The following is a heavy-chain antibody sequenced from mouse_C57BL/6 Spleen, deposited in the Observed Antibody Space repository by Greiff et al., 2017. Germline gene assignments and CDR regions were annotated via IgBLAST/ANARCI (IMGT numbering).Heavy chain of an antibody. Sequence: VQLQQPGAELVMPGASVKLSCKASGYTFTSYWMHWVKQRPGQGLEWIGEIDPSDSYTNYNQKFKGKSPLTVDKSSSTAYMQLSSLTSEDSAVYYCARLTTVVAGYYFDYWGQGTTLTVSS. J-gene: IGHJ2*01. CDR3: ARLTTVVAGYYFDY. D-gene: IGHD1-1*01. CDR2: IDPSDSYT. V-gene: IGHV1-69*01. CDR1: GYTFTSYW.